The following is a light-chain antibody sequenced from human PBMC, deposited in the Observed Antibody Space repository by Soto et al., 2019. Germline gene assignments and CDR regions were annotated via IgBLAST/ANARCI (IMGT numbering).Light chain of an antibody. CDR3: QKYSSVPV. V-gene: IGKV1-27*01. J-gene: IGKJ3*01. CDR1: QGIRNF. CDR2: AAS. Sequence: DIQMTQSPTSLSASVGDRVTITCRASQGIRNFVAWYQQKPGKPPKLLIYAASTLQSGVPSRFSGSGSGIDFTLTINSLQPEDVATYYCQKYSSVPVFGPGTKVEI.